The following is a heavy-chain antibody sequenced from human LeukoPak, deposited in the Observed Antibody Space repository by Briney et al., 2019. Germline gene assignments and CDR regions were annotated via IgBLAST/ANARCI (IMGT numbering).Heavy chain of an antibody. CDR1: GFTFGYFW. D-gene: IGHD1-1*01. CDR3: ARLFSGVTTFDY. CDR2: MKGDGSLI. J-gene: IGHJ4*02. Sequence: GGALRLSCAASGFTFGYFWMSWVRQAPGRGLQWVASMKGDGSLIHYVDSVKGRFTISRDNARNSLYLQMNSLRAEDTAIYFCARLFSGVTTFDYWGQGALVTVST. V-gene: IGHV3-7*01.